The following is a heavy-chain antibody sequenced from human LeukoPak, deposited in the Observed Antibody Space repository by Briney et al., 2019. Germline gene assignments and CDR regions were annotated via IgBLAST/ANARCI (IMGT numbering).Heavy chain of an antibody. D-gene: IGHD3-22*01. CDR1: GFTISSGDYY. CDR2: IYYSGNT. Sequence: SQTLSLTCTVSGFTISSGDYYWSWLRQPPGKGLEWIGYIYYSGNTYYNQSLKSRATISVDTSKNQFSLKLSYVTAAETAVYYCARDRRYYDGSGYYSDEYFQHWGQGTLVTVSS. CDR3: ARDRRYYDGSGYYSDEYFQH. V-gene: IGHV4-30-4*08. J-gene: IGHJ1*01.